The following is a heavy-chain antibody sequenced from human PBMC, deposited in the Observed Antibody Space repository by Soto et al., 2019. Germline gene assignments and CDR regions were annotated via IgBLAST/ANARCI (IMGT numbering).Heavy chain of an antibody. CDR3: AILYCSGGSCYSINWFDP. J-gene: IGHJ5*02. Sequence: SETLSLTCTVSGGSISSYYWSWIRQPPGKGLEWIGYIYYSGSTNYNPSLKSRVIISVDTSKNQFSLKLSSVTAADTAVYYCAILYCSGGSCYSINWFDPWGQGTLVTVSS. V-gene: IGHV4-59*01. CDR2: IYYSGST. D-gene: IGHD2-15*01. CDR1: GGSISSYY.